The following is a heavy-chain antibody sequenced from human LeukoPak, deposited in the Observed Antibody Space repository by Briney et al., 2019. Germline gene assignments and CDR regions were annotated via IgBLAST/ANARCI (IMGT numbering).Heavy chain of an antibody. CDR3: ARDGWCSSTSCYPLAYYYYYGMDV. CDR2: INPSGGST. CDR1: GYTFTGHY. Sequence: GASVKVSCKASGYTFTGHYMHWVRQAPGQGLEWMGIINPSGGSTSYAQKFQGRVTMTRDTSTSTVYMELSSLRSEDTAVYYCARDGWCSSTSCYPLAYYYYYGMDVWGQGTTVTVSS. D-gene: IGHD2-2*01. V-gene: IGHV1-46*01. J-gene: IGHJ6*02.